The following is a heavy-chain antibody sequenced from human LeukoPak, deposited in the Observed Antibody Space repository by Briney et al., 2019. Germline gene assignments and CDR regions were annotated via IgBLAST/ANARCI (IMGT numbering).Heavy chain of an antibody. CDR1: GYTFTSYD. CDR2: MNPNNGNT. Sequence: GASVKVSCMASGYTFTSYDINWVRQATGQGLEWVGWMNPNNGNTGYAQKFQGRVTMTRSTSISTAYMELSSLRSEDTAVYYCARLASSSWPLYYYYGMDVWGQGTTVTVSS. J-gene: IGHJ6*02. V-gene: IGHV1-8*01. D-gene: IGHD6-13*01. CDR3: ARLASSSWPLYYYYGMDV.